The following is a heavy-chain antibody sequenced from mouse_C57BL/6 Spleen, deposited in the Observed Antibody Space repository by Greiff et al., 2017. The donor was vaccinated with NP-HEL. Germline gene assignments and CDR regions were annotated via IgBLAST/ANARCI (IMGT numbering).Heavy chain of an antibody. D-gene: IGHD1-1*01. V-gene: IGHV1-82*01. Sequence: VMLVESGPELVKPGASVKISCKASGYAFSSSWMNWVKQRPGKGLEWIGRIYPGDGDTNYNGKFKGKATLTADKSSSTAYMQLSSLTSEDSAVYFCARWDYGSSYGYFDYWGQGTTLTVSS. CDR2: IYPGDGDT. CDR1: GYAFSSSW. J-gene: IGHJ2*01. CDR3: ARWDYGSSYGYFDY.